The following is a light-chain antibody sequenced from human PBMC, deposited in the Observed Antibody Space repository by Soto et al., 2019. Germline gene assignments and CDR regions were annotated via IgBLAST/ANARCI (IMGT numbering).Light chain of an antibody. V-gene: IGKV3-11*01. CDR3: QQRSNWPRT. Sequence: EIVLTQSPATLSLSPGERATLSCRASQSVSSYLAWYQQKPGQASRLLIYAASNRATDIPARFSGSGSGTDFTLTISSLEPEDFAVYYCQQRSNWPRTFGQGTKLEIK. CDR1: QSVSSY. CDR2: AAS. J-gene: IGKJ2*01.